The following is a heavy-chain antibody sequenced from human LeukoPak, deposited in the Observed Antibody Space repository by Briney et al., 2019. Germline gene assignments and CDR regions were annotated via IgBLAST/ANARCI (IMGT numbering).Heavy chain of an antibody. CDR3: ARHVTQQWLVGWYFDY. V-gene: IGHV4-59*08. J-gene: IGHJ4*02. Sequence: SETLSLTCTVSGGSVSSYYWSWIRQPPGKGLEWIGYIYYSGSTNYNPPLKSRVTISVDTSKNQFSLKLSSVTAADTAVYYCARHVTQQWLVGWYFDYWGQGTLVTVSS. CDR1: GGSVSSYY. D-gene: IGHD6-19*01. CDR2: IYYSGST.